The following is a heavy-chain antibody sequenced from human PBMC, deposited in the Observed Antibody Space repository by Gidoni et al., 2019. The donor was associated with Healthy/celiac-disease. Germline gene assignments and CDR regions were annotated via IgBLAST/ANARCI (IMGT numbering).Heavy chain of an antibody. Sequence: QVQLVASGGGVVQRGGSLRPACAASGCTVSSIGMHWGRQAPGRGLEWVAVISYNGSNKTYPESVKGRFTISRDNSKNTLYLKMNSLRAEDTAGYYCAKETRDSSGYYFWGYFDLWGRGTLVTVSS. V-gene: IGHV3-30*18. J-gene: IGHJ2*01. CDR1: GCTVSSIG. CDR2: ISYNGSNK. D-gene: IGHD3-22*01. CDR3: AKETRDSSGYYFWGYFDL.